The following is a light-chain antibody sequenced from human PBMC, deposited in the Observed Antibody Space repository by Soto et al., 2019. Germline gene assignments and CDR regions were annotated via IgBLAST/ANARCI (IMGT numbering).Light chain of an antibody. Sequence: EIVLTQSPGTLSLSPGERATLSCRASQSVSSNYLVWYQQKPGLAPSLLIYGASNKATGIPDRFSGRGSGTDFTLTISRLEPEDFAVYYCHQYGSSWTFGQGTKVEVK. CDR3: HQYGSSWT. CDR2: GAS. V-gene: IGKV3-20*01. CDR1: QSVSSNY. J-gene: IGKJ1*01.